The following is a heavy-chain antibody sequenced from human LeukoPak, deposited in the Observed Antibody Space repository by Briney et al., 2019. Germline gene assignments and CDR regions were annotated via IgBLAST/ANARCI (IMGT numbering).Heavy chain of an antibody. CDR3: SRGSGWLSVY. V-gene: IGHV3-49*03. J-gene: IGHJ4*02. CDR1: GFNFGGYF. CDR2: ISGGTT. Sequence: GRAPRLSFTASGFNFGGYFFSWFRQAPGKGLEWIGFISGGTTEYAASVKGRFTISRDDSTSIAYLQMNSLTTEDTAVYYCSRGSGWLSVYWGQGTLVTVSS. D-gene: IGHD6-19*01.